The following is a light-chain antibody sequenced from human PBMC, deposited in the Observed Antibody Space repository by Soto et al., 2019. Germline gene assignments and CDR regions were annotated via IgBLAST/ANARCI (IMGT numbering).Light chain of an antibody. CDR2: EVT. V-gene: IGLV2-8*01. CDR1: SSDVGAYNY. Sequence: QSALTQPPSASGSPGQSVTISCTGTSSDVGAYNYVSWYQQHAGKAPTLVIYEVTKRPSGVPDRFSGSKSANTASLAVSGLQAEDEADYYCSSFASSNTWVFGGGTKPTVL. CDR3: SSFASSNTWV. J-gene: IGLJ3*02.